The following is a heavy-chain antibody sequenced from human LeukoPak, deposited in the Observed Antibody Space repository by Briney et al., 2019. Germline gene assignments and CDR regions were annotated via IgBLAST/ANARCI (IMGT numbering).Heavy chain of an antibody. CDR1: GFTFDDYA. CDR3: ARAAARPDY. J-gene: IGHJ4*02. CDR2: ISWNSGSV. V-gene: IGHV3-9*01. D-gene: IGHD6-6*01. Sequence: GGSLRLSCAASGFTFDDYAMHWVRQAPGKGLEWVSGISWNSGSVGYADSVKGRFTISRDNAKNSLYLQMNSLRAEDTAVYYCARAAARPDYWGQGTLVTVSS.